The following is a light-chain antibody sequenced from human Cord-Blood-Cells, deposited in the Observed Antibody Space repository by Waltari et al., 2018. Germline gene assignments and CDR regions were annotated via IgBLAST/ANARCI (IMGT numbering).Light chain of an antibody. V-gene: IGKV1-39*01. CDR3: QQSYSTPHT. CDR1: QSISSY. Sequence: DIQMTQSPSSLSASVADRVPITCRASQSISSYLNWYQQKPGKAPKRLIYAASSLQSGAPSRFSGSGSGTDFTLTISSLQPEDFATYYCQQSYSTPHTFGQGTKLEIK. J-gene: IGKJ2*01. CDR2: AAS.